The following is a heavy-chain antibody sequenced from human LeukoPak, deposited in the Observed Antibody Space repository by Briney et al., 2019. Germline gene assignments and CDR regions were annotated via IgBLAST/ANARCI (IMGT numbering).Heavy chain of an antibody. J-gene: IGHJ5*02. CDR2: MNPNSGNT. CDR1: GYTFTSYD. V-gene: IGHV1-8*01. D-gene: IGHD3-16*02. Sequence: ASVKVSCKASGYTFTSYDINWVRQAAGQGLEWMGWMNPNSGNTGSAQRFQGRVTMTRDTSRSTAYMELRSLTSEDTAVYYCARGPLVRLPSSFDPWGQGTLVTVSS. CDR3: ARGPLVRLPSSFDP.